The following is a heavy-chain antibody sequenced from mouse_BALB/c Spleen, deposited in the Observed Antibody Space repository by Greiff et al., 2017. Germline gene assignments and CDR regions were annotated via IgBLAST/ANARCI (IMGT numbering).Heavy chain of an antibody. Sequence: EVQLQQSGTVLARPGASVKMSCKASGYTFTSYWMHWVKQRPGQGLEWIGAIYPGNSDTSYNQKFKGKAKLTAVTSTSTAYMELSSLTNEDSAVYYCTRGVYDYDGLYYYAMDYWGQGTSVTVSS. J-gene: IGHJ4*01. CDR2: IYPGNSDT. D-gene: IGHD2-4*01. CDR1: GYTFTSYW. CDR3: TRGVYDYDGLYYYAMDY. V-gene: IGHV1-5*01.